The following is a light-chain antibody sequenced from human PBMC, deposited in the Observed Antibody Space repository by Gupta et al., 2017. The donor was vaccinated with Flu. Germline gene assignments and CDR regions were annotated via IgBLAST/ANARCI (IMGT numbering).Light chain of an antibody. V-gene: IGLV2-14*01. J-gene: IGLJ2*01. CDR1: SSDIGGHNY. CDR2: EVI. CDR3: SSVTSGGTIV. Sequence: SALTQPASVSGSPGQSITISCTGTSSDIGGHNYVSWYQQHPGKVPKLMIYEVINRPSGVSNRFSGSKSGNTASLTISGRKAEDEADYYCSSVTSGGTIVFGGGTKVTVL.